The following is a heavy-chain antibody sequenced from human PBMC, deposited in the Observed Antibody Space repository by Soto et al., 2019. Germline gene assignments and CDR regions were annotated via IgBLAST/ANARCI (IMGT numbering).Heavy chain of an antibody. CDR3: AKERGEGQGYDILAGYYSDF. CDR1: GFTFSSYA. D-gene: IGHD3-9*01. V-gene: IGHV3-23*01. Sequence: EVQLLESGGGLVQPGGSLRLSCAASGFTFSSYAMSWVRQAPGKGLEWVSAISGSGGSTYYADSVKGRFTIPRANTKNTLNLQITSPTAEDTAVYYCAKERGEGQGYDILAGYYSDFWGQGTLVTVSS. J-gene: IGHJ4*02. CDR2: ISGSGGST.